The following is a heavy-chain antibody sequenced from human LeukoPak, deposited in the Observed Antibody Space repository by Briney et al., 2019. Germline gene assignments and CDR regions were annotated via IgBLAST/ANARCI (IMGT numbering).Heavy chain of an antibody. D-gene: IGHD3-3*01. CDR1: GDTFTSYG. J-gene: IGHJ6*03. V-gene: IGHV1-18*01. CDR2: ISAYNGNT. Sequence: ASVKVSCKASGDTFTSYGISWVRQAPGQGLEWMGWISAYNGNTNYAQKLQGRVTMTTDTSTSTAYMELRSLRSDDTAVYYCARDLKRFLEWLLPDYYYYYMDVWGKGTTVTVSS. CDR3: ARDLKRFLEWLLPDYYYYYMDV.